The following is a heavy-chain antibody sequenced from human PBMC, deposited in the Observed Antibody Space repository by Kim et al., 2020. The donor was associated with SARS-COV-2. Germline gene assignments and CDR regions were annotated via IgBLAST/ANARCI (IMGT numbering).Heavy chain of an antibody. CDR1: GGSISSYY. Sequence: SETLSLTCTVSGGSISSYYWSWIRQPPGKGLEWIGYIYYSGSTNYNPSLKSRVTISVDTSKNQFSLKLSSVTAADTAVYYCARLDRVYNAFDIWGQGTMVTVSS. CDR2: IYYSGST. D-gene: IGHD6-13*01. V-gene: IGHV4-59*01. J-gene: IGHJ3*02. CDR3: ARLDRVYNAFDI.